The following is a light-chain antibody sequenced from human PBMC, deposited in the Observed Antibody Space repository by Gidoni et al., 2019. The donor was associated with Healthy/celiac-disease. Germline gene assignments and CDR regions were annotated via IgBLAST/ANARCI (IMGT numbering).Light chain of an antibody. CDR1: QSVSSH. J-gene: IGKJ4*01. V-gene: IGKV3-11*02. Sequence: EIVLTQSPATLPLSPGERATLACRASQSVSSHLAWYQQKPGQAATLLIYDASNSAAGIPARFSGSGSGRDFTLTISSIEPEDFAVDYCQRRSNWPLLTFGGGTKVEIK. CDR3: QRRSNWPLLT. CDR2: DAS.